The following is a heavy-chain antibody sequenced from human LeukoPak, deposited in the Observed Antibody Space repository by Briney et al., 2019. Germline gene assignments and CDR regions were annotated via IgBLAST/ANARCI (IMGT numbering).Heavy chain of an antibody. CDR2: MNPNSGNT. V-gene: IGHV1-8*01. J-gene: IGHJ5*02. Sequence: ASVKVSCKASGYTFTSYDINWVRQATGQGLEWMGWMNPNSGNTGYAQKFQGRVTMTRNTSISTAYMELSSLRSDDTAVYYCARDLGIVVVVAATGGWFDPWGQGTLVTVSS. CDR1: GYTFTSYD. CDR3: ARDLGIVVVVAATGGWFDP. D-gene: IGHD2-15*01.